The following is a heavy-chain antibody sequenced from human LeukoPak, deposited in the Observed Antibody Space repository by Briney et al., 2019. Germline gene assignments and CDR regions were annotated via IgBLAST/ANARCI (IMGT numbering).Heavy chain of an antibody. CDR1: GFTFSSYS. CDR3: AKLVDRVPYYHYGMDV. D-gene: IGHD2-15*01. V-gene: IGHV3-21*04. CDR2: ISSSSSYI. Sequence: GGSLRLSCAASGFTFSSYSMNWVRQAPGKGLEWVSSISSSSSYIYYADSVKGRFTISRDNSKNTLYLQMNSLRAEDTAVYCCAKLVDRVPYYHYGMDVWGQGTTVTVSS. J-gene: IGHJ6*02.